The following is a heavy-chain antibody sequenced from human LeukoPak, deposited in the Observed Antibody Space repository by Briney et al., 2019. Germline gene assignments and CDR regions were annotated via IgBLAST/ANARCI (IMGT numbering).Heavy chain of an antibody. CDR2: INPSGGST. D-gene: IGHD1-26*01. CDR3: ARGSIVGATTAPYYYGMDV. Sequence: GASVKVSCKASGYTFTSYYMHWVRQAPGQGLEWMGIINPSGGSTSYAQKFQGRVTMTRDTSTSTAYMELSSLRSEDTAVYYCARGSIVGATTAPYYYGMDVWGQGTTVTVSS. V-gene: IGHV1-46*01. J-gene: IGHJ6*02. CDR1: GYTFTSYY.